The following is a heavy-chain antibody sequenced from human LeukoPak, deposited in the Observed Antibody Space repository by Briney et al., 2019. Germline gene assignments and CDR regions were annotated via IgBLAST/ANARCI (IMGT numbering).Heavy chain of an antibody. V-gene: IGHV1-24*01. D-gene: IGHD3-22*01. Sequence: VASVKVSCKVSGYTLTELSMHWVRQAPGKGLEWMGGFDPEDGETIYAQKFQGRVTMTEDTSTDTAYMELSSLRSEDTAVYYCATEKYDPYYDSSRYINWFDPWGQGTLVTVSS. CDR3: ATEKYDPYYDSSRYINWFDP. CDR1: GYTLTELS. J-gene: IGHJ5*02. CDR2: FDPEDGET.